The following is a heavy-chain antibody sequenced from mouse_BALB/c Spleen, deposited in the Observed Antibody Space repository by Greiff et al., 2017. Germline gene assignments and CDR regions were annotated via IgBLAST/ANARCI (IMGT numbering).Heavy chain of an antibody. V-gene: IGHV1-63*02. Sequence: QVQLQQSGAELVRPGTSVKISCKASGYTFTNYWLGWVKQRPGHGLEWIGDIYPGGGYTNYNEKFKGKATLTADTSSSTAYMQLSSLTSEDSAVYFCARHDRYDGDYYAMDYWGQGTSVTVSS. D-gene: IGHD2-14*01. CDR3: ARHDRYDGDYYAMDY. J-gene: IGHJ4*01. CDR2: IYPGGGYT. CDR1: GYTFTNYW.